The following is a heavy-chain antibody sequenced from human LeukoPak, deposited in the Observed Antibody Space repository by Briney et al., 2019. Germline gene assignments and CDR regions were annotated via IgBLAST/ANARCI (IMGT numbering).Heavy chain of an antibody. CDR1: GGSISSGDYY. J-gene: IGHJ4*02. CDR2: IYYSGST. D-gene: IGHD6-13*01. V-gene: IGHV4-30-4*01. Sequence: SETLSLTCTVSGGSISSGDYYWSWIRQPPGKGLEWIGYIYYSGSTYHNPSLKSRVTISVDTSKNQFSLKLGSVTAAATAVYYRARRGSSSWKQPVDYWGQGTLVTVSS. CDR3: ARRGSSSWKQPVDY.